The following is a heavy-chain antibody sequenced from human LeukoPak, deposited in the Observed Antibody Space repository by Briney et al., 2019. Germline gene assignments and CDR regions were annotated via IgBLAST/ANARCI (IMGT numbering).Heavy chain of an antibody. CDR3: AREAITIFGVVRTQTTYGPHRFDP. CDR1: GGTFSSYA. Sequence: SVKVSCKASGGTFSSYAICWVRQAPGQGLEWMGGIIPIFGTGNYAQKFRGRVTMTRDMSTSTVYMELSSLRSEDTAVYYCAREAITIFGVVRTQTTYGPHRFDPWGQGTLVTVSS. J-gene: IGHJ5*02. CDR2: IIPIFGTG. V-gene: IGHV1-69*05. D-gene: IGHD3-3*01.